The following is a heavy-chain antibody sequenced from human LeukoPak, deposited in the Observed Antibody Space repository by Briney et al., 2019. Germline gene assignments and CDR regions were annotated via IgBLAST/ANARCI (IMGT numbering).Heavy chain of an antibody. Sequence: SETLSLTCAVYGGSFSGYYWSWIRQPPGKGLEWIGEINHSGSTNYNPSLKSRVTISVDTSKNQFSLKLSSVTAADTAVYYCARHGDYYGSGSRYWGQGTLVTVSS. CDR3: ARHGDYYGSGSRY. J-gene: IGHJ4*02. D-gene: IGHD3-10*01. CDR1: GGSFSGYY. V-gene: IGHV4-34*01. CDR2: INHSGST.